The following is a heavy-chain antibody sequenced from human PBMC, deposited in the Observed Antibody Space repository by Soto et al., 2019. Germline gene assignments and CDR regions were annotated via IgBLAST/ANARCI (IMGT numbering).Heavy chain of an antibody. CDR3: GCGYTGGF. CDR2: VRTRANGGTT. Sequence: PGGSLRPSVRASGLSFVENALSGVRQAPGKGLEWLGFVRTRANGGTTEYAASVKGRFVISRDDSKSVAYLQMNSLKIDDTAVYYCGCGYTGGFWGQGTLVTVSS. CDR1: GLSFVENA. V-gene: IGHV3-49*04. J-gene: IGHJ4*02. D-gene: IGHD5-12*01.